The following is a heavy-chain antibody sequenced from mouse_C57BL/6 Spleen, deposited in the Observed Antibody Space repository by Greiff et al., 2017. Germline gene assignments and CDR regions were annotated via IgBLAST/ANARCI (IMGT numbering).Heavy chain of an antibody. CDR3: ARSRGSRTPSYAMDY. CDR2: INPGSGGT. V-gene: IGHV1-54*01. D-gene: IGHD1-1*01. Sequence: QVQLQQSGAELVRPGTSVKVSCKASGYAFTNYLIEWVKQRPGQGLEWIGVINPGSGGTNYNEKFKGKATLTADKSSSTAYMQRSSLTSEDSAVYFCARSRGSRTPSYAMDYWGQGTSVTVSS. CDR1: GYAFTNYL. J-gene: IGHJ4*01.